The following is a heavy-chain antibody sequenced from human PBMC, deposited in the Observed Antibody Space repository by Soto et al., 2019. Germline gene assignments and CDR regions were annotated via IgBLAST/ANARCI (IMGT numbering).Heavy chain of an antibody. CDR3: TTGLGQQELVFDF. V-gene: IGHV3-15*01. J-gene: IGHJ4*02. D-gene: IGHD7-27*01. CDR1: GFTFGNAW. Sequence: QLVESGGGVVRPGGSLKLSCACAGFTFGNAWLSWVRQAPGKGLEWVGRIKSKGDGETTDFAAPVKGRIAISRNDSETIVFLQMSSLKTEDTGVYYCTTGLGQQELVFDFWGQGAPVTVSS. CDR2: IKSKGDGETT.